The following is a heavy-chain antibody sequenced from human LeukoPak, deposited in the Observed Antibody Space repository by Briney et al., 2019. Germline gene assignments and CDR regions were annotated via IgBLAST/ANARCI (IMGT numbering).Heavy chain of an antibody. D-gene: IGHD6-19*01. V-gene: IGHV3-23*01. CDR3: AKCSGWFVRGKDYYYYYMDV. CDR1: SFTFSSYV. J-gene: IGHJ6*03. Sequence: GGSLRLSCGASSFTFSSYVKSWVRQAPGKGLEWVSTVSTTGGSTYYADSVKGRFTISRDNSKDTLYLQMNSLRAEDTAVYYCAKCSGWFVRGKDYYYYYMDVWGKGTTVTVSS. CDR2: VSTTGGST.